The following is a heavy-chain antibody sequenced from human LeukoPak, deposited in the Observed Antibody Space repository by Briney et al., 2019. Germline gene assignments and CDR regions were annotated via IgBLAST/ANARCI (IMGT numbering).Heavy chain of an antibody. D-gene: IGHD3-3*01. V-gene: IGHV3-9*01. CDR1: GFTFDDYA. J-gene: IGHJ4*02. CDR3: ARAFTIFGVVIAY. Sequence: GRSLRLSCAASGFTFDDYAMHWVRQAPGKGLEWVSGISWNSGSIGYADSVKGRFTISRDNAKNSLYLQMNSLRAEDTAVYYCARAFTIFGVVIAYWGQGTLVTVSS. CDR2: ISWNSGSI.